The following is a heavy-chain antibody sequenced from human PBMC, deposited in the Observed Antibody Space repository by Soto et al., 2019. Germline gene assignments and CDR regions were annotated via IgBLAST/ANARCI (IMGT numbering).Heavy chain of an antibody. J-gene: IGHJ6*03. CDR1: GGSISSYY. Sequence: SETLSLTCTVSGGSISSYYWSWIRQPPGKGLEWIGYIYYSGSTNYNPSLKSRVTISVDTSKNQFSLKLSSVTAADTAVYYCARQRGTYDILTGYFRPNLGYMDVWGKGTTVTVSS. V-gene: IGHV4-59*08. CDR2: IYYSGST. CDR3: ARQRGTYDILTGYFRPNLGYMDV. D-gene: IGHD3-9*01.